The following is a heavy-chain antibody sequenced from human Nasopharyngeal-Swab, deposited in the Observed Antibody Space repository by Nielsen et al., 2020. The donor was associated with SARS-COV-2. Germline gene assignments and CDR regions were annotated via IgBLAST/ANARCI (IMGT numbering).Heavy chain of an antibody. V-gene: IGHV3-7*05. CDR3: ARAMIVVVINAFDI. J-gene: IGHJ3*02. Sequence: GESLKISCAASGFTFSSYWMSWVRQAPGKGLEWVANIKQDGSEKYYVDSVKGRFTISRDNAKNSLYLQMNSLRAEDTAVYYCARAMIVVVINAFDIWGQGTMVTVSS. CDR2: IKQDGSEK. D-gene: IGHD3-22*01. CDR1: GFTFSSYW.